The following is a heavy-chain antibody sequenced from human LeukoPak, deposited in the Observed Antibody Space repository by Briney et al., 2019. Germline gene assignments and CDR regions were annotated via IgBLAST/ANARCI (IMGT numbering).Heavy chain of an antibody. D-gene: IGHD6-13*01. Sequence: GGSLRLSCAASGFTVSGYWMSWVRQAPGKGLEWVANIKQDGSEKNYVDSVKGRLTTSRDNAKNSLFLQMNSLRVEDTAVYYCARVSAAGSGFLDLWGRGTLVLVSA. CDR2: IKQDGSEK. J-gene: IGHJ2*01. V-gene: IGHV3-7*01. CDR3: ARVSAAGSGFLDL. CDR1: GFTVSGYW.